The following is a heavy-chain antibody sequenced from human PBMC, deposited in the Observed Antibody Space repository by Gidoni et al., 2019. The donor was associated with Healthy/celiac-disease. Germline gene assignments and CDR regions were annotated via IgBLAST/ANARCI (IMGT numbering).Heavy chain of an antibody. D-gene: IGHD3-22*01. J-gene: IGHJ5*02. CDR3: VKSPSITMIVVVIDWFDP. CDR1: GFTFSSYA. V-gene: IGHV3-64D*09. CDR2: ISRNGGST. Sequence: EVQLVESGGGLVQPGGSLSLSCSASGFTFSSYAMHWVRQAPGKGLEYVSAISRNGGSTYYADSVKGRFTISRDNSKNTLYLQMSSLRAEDTAVYYCVKSPSITMIVVVIDWFDPWGQGTLVTVSS.